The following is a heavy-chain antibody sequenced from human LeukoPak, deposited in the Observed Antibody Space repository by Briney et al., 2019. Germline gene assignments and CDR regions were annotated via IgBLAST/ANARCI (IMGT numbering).Heavy chain of an antibody. V-gene: IGHV3-23*01. CDR2: ISGSGDSV. D-gene: IGHD5-12*01. CDR3: AKDPRGGYSGSWYFDY. Sequence: GGSLRLSCSASGFTFSSYVLSWVRQVPGKGPDWVSAISGSGDSVYYADSVKGRFTISRDNSKDTLYLQMNSLTAEDTAVYYCAKDPRGGYSGSWYFDYWGQGTLVTVSS. CDR1: GFTFSSYV. J-gene: IGHJ4*02.